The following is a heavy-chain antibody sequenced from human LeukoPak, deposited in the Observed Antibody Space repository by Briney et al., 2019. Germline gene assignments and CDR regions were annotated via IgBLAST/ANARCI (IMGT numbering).Heavy chain of an antibody. CDR2: IYPGDSDT. CDR1: GYSFTNYW. CDR3: ARHSGSGTYTPRFDP. V-gene: IGHV5-51*01. J-gene: IGHJ5*02. Sequence: GESLKISCKGSGYSFTNYWIGWVRQMPGKGLEWIGIIYPGDSDTRYSPSFQGQVTISADKSISTAYLQWSSLKASDTAMYYCARHSGSGTYTPRFDPWGQGTLVTVSS. D-gene: IGHD3-10*01.